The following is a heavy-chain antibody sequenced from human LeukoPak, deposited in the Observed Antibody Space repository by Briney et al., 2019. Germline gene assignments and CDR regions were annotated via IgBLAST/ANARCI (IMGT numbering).Heavy chain of an antibody. D-gene: IGHD3-22*01. V-gene: IGHV1-69*05. CDR2: IIPIFGTA. J-gene: IGHJ5*02. CDR1: GGTVSSYA. CDR3: ARDHRYYYDSSGYYDYNWFDP. Sequence: SVKVSCKASGGTVSSYAISWVRQAPGQGLEWMGRIIPIFGTANYAQKFQGRVTITTDESTSTAYMELSSLRSEDTAVYYCARDHRYYYDSSGYYDYNWFDPWGQGTLVTVSS.